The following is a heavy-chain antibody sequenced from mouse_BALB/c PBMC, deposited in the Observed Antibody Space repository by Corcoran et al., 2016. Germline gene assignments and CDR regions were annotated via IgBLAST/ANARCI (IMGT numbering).Heavy chain of an antibody. CDR2: INPDSTTI. CDR1: GFDFSRYW. V-gene: IGHV4-1*02. D-gene: IGHD6-1*01. Sequence: EVKLLESGGGLVQPGGSLKLSCAASGFDFSRYWMSWVRQAPGEGLEVIGEINPDSTTIHYTPSQKDKFIISRDNAKNTLYREMSKVRSEDAALYYCARPVGAHYAMDYWVRGTAGTASS. J-gene: IGHJ4*01. CDR3: ARPVGAHYAMDY.